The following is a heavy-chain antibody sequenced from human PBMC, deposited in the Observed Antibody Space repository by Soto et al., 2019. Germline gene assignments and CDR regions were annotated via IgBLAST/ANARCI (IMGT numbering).Heavy chain of an antibody. V-gene: IGHV3-7*03. CDR2: MKKDGSEK. Sequence: GGSLRLSCAASGFTFGDYWMSWFRQPPGKGLEWVAHMKKDGSEKYYVDSVKGRFTVSRDNTKNSLYLQMNSLRAEDTAVYYCAKLGSGYYTGLYFDYWGPGTLVTVSS. J-gene: IGHJ4*02. CDR1: GFTFGDYW. D-gene: IGHD3-3*01. CDR3: AKLGSGYYTGLYFDY.